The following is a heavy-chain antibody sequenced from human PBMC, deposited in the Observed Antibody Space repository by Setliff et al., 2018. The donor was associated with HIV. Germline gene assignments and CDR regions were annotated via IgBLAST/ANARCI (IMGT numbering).Heavy chain of an antibody. Sequence: ASVKVSCKASGYTFTSYAMHWVRQAPGQRLGWMGWINAGNGNTKYSQKFQGRVTITRDTSASTAYMELSSLRSEDTAVYYCARDGGDTAMVSYYYYYYMDVWGKGTTVTVSS. V-gene: IGHV1-3*01. J-gene: IGHJ6*03. D-gene: IGHD5-18*01. CDR3: ARDGGDTAMVSYYYYYYMDV. CDR2: INAGNGNT. CDR1: GYTFTSYA.